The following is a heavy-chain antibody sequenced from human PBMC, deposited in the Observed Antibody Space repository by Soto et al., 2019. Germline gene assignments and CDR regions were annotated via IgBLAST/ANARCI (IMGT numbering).Heavy chain of an antibody. J-gene: IGHJ4*02. CDR3: ARDRCSGGSCYGLSSFDY. Sequence: ASVKVSCKASGGTFSSYTISWVRQAPGQGLEWMGRIIPILGIANYAQKFQGRVTITADKSTSTAYMELSSLRSEDTAVYYCARDRCSGGSCYGLSSFDYWGQGTLVTVSS. V-gene: IGHV1-69*04. CDR1: GGTFSSYT. CDR2: IIPILGIA. D-gene: IGHD2-15*01.